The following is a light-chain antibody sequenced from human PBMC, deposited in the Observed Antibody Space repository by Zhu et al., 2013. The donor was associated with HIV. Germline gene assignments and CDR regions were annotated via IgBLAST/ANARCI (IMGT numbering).Light chain of an antibody. CDR2: DVN. V-gene: IGLV2-11*01. J-gene: IGLJ3*02. CDR3: CSYAGTYILM. CDR1: SNDVGTYNY. Sequence: QSALTQPRSVSGSPGQSVAISCTGTSNDVGTYNYVSWYQQHPGKAPKLMIYDVNKRPSGVPDRFSGSKSGNTASLTISGLQAEDEGDYYCCSYAGTYILMFGGGTKLTVL.